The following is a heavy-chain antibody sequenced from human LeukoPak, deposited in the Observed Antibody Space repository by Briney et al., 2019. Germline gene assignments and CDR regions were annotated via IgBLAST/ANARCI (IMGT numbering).Heavy chain of an antibody. CDR2: ISAYNGNT. V-gene: IGHV1-18*01. CDR3: AGAPGYGDAFDI. D-gene: IGHD6-13*01. J-gene: IGHJ3*02. CDR1: GYTFTSYG. Sequence: ASVKVSCMASGYTFTSYGISWVRQAPGQGLEWMGWISAYNGNTNYVQKLQGRVTMTTDTSTSTAYMELRSLRSDDTAMYYCAGAPGYGDAFDIWGQGIMVTVSS.